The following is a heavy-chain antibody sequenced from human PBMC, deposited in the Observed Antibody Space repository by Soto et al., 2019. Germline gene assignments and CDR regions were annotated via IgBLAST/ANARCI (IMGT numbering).Heavy chain of an antibody. D-gene: IGHD6-19*01. J-gene: IGHJ4*02. V-gene: IGHV4-30-2*01. CDR1: GGSISSGGYS. CDR2: IYHSGST. CDR3: ARVRSGWGIDY. Sequence: QLHLQESGSGLVKPSQTLSLTCAVSGGSISSGGYSWSWIRQPPGKGLNYIGYIYHSGSTYYNPSLKSRVTISVDRSKNQFSLKLSSVTAADTAVYYCARVRSGWGIDYWGQETLVTVSS.